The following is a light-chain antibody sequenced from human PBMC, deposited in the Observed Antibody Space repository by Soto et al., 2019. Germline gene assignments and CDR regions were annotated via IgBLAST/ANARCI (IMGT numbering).Light chain of an antibody. Sequence: QSVLTQPPSASGTPGQRVTISCSGSSSNFGSNFVYWYQQLPGTAPKLLIYSNNQRPSGVPDRFSGSKSGPSASLAISGLRSEDEADYYCAAWDDSLSRWVFGGGTKLTVL. CDR2: SNN. J-gene: IGLJ3*02. V-gene: IGLV1-47*02. CDR1: SSNFGSNF. CDR3: AAWDDSLSRWV.